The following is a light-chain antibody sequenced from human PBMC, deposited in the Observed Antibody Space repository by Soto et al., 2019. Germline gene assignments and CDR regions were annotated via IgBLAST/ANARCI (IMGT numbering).Light chain of an antibody. CDR3: TSWTTRTTVI. Sequence: QSALTQPASVSGSPGQSITISCTGTSSDIGAYNFVSWYQQHPGKAPKLMLYDVNIRPSGVSNRFSGYKSGNTASLTISGLQAEDEADYYCTSWTTRTTVIFGGGTKLTAL. J-gene: IGLJ2*01. CDR2: DVN. CDR1: SSDIGAYNF. V-gene: IGLV2-14*03.